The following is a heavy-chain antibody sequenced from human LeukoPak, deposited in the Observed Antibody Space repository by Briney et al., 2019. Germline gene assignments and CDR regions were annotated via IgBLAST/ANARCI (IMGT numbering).Heavy chain of an antibody. Sequence: ASVKVSCKASGYTFTSYYMHWVRQAPGQGLEWMGIINPSGGSTSYAQKFQGRVTMTRDTSTSTVYMELSSLRSEDTAVYYCARDRYYYDSSGYQPLDYWAREPWSPSPQ. J-gene: IGHJ4*02. V-gene: IGHV1-46*01. CDR2: INPSGGST. CDR3: ARDRYYYDSSGYQPLDY. D-gene: IGHD3-22*01. CDR1: GYTFTSYY.